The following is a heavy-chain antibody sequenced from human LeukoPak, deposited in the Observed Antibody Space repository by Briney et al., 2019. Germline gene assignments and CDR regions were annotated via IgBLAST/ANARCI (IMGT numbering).Heavy chain of an antibody. CDR3: ARGAMGEYYFDY. CDR1: GGSFSGYY. V-gene: IGHV4-34*01. J-gene: IGHJ4*02. CDR2: INHSGST. Sequence: SETLSLTCAVYGGSFSGYYWSWIRQPPGKGLEWIGEINHSGSTNYNPSLKSRVTISVDTSKNQFSLKLSSVTAADTAVYYCARGAMGEYYFDYWGQGTLVTVSS.